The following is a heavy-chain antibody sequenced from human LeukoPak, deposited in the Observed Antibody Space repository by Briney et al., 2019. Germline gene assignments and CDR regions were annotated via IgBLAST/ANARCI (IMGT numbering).Heavy chain of an antibody. CDR1: GYTFTSYD. V-gene: IGHV1-8*03. Sequence: ASVKASCKASGYTFTSYDINWVRQATGQGLEWMGWMNPNSGNTGYAQKFQGRVTITRNTSISTAYMELSSLRSEDTAVYYCARAARDDFWSGYYTRETGYWGQGTLVTVSS. D-gene: IGHD3-3*01. CDR3: ARAARDDFWSGYYTRETGY. CDR2: MNPNSGNT. J-gene: IGHJ4*02.